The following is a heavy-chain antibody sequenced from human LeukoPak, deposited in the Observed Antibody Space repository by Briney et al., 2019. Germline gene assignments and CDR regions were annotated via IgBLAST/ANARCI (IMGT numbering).Heavy chain of an antibody. D-gene: IGHD3-22*01. CDR2: FDPEDGET. CDR3: ATVGYYDSEYYFDY. V-gene: IGHV1-24*01. Sequence: GASVKVSCKVSGYTLTELSMHWVRQAPGKGLEWMGGFDPEDGETIYAQKFQGRVTMTEDTSTDTAYMELSSLRSEDTAVYYCATVGYYDSEYYFDYWGQGTLVTVSS. CDR1: GYTLTELS. J-gene: IGHJ4*02.